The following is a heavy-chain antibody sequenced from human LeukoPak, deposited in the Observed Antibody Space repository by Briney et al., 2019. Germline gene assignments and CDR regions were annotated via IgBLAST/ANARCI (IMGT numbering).Heavy chain of an antibody. CDR2: ISSSSSYI. Sequence: GSLRLSCAASGFTFSSYAMSWVRQAPGKGLEWVSSISSSSSYIYYADSVKGRFTISRDNAKNSLYLQMNSLRAEDTAVYYCARVEYGDYVMSPYYFDYWGQGTLVTVSS. CDR3: ARVEYGDYVMSPYYFDY. D-gene: IGHD4-17*01. V-gene: IGHV3-21*01. CDR1: GFTFSSYA. J-gene: IGHJ4*02.